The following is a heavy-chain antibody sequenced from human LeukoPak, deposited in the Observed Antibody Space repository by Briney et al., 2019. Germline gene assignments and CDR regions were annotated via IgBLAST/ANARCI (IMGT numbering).Heavy chain of an antibody. Sequence: PGGSLRLSCAASGFTFSSYWMDWVRQAPGKGLEWVAFISNDGSDKNYADSVKGRFLISRDNSKNVMFLQMDRLRVEDTALYYCLRQISGRPFDYWGQGTRVTVSS. D-gene: IGHD6-19*01. J-gene: IGHJ4*02. CDR2: ISNDGSDK. V-gene: IGHV3-30*03. CDR1: GFTFSSYW. CDR3: LRQISGRPFDY.